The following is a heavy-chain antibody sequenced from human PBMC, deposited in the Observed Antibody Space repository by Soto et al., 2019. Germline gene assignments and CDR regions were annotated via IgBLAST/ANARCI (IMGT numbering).Heavy chain of an antibody. CDR2: ISGRGSNI. CDR3: AKHANVGAAGGMDV. V-gene: IGHV3-23*01. J-gene: IGHJ6*02. Sequence: EVQLLESGGGLVQPGGSLRLSCAASGLTFSSYAMSWVRQAPGKGLEWVSVISGRGSNIYHADSVKGRFTISRDNSKNTLHLQMNSLRAEDTAKYYCAKHANVGAAGGMDVWGQGTTVTVSS. CDR1: GLTFSSYA. D-gene: IGHD6-13*01.